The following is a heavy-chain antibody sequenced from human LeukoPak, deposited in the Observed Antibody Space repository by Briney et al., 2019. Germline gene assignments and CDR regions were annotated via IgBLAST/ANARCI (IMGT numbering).Heavy chain of an antibody. V-gene: IGHV3-30*04. CDR1: GFTFSSYA. CDR2: ISYDGSNK. CDR3: AREARAYYGMDV. J-gene: IGHJ6*02. Sequence: GRSLRLSCAASGFTFSSYAMHWVRQAPGKGLEWVAVISYDGSNKYYADSVKGPFTISRDNSKNTLYLQMNSLRAEDTAVYYCAREARAYYGMDVWGQGTTVTVSS.